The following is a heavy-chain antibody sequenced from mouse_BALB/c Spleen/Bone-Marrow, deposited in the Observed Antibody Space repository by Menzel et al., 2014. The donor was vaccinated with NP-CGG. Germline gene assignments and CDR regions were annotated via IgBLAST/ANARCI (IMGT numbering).Heavy chain of an antibody. D-gene: IGHD1-1*01. V-gene: IGHV8-11*01. CDR3: ARYYYAGTMDY. CDR2: IWWNDNK. Sequence: KQSGPGILQPSQTLSLTCSFSGFSLSTYGIGVGWIRQPSGKGLEWLAHIWWNDNKYFNTALKSRLTISKDTSNNQVFLQIASVDTADAATYYCARYYYAGTMDYWGQGTSVTVSS. J-gene: IGHJ4*01. CDR1: GFSLSTYGIG.